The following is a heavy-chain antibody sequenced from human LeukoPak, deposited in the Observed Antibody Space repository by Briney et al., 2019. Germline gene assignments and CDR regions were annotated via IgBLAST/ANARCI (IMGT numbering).Heavy chain of an antibody. D-gene: IGHD2-15*01. CDR2: FTHLETT. J-gene: IGHJ3*02. V-gene: IGHV4-34*01. Sequence: SETLSLTCDVYGGSFRGYYWTWIRQSPGKGLEWLGEFTHLETTNYNPSLKSRVTVSVDTSKNQFSLRLTSVTAADTAVYYCARGERYCSGGSCYSARRLRAFDIWGQGTMVTVSS. CDR1: GGSFRGYY. CDR3: ARGERYCSGGSCYSARRLRAFDI.